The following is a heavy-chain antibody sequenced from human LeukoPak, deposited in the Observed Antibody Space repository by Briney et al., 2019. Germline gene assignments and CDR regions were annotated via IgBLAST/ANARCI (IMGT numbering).Heavy chain of an antibody. CDR1: GFTFSSYS. V-gene: IGHV3-48*01. CDR3: ARSHRSSGYYGDAFDI. Sequence: GGSLRRSCAASGFTFSSYSMNRVRQAPGKGLEWVSYISSSSSTIYYADSVKGRFTISRDNAKNSLYLQTNSLRAEDTAVYYCARSHRSSGYYGDAFDIWGQGTMVTVSS. J-gene: IGHJ3*02. D-gene: IGHD3-22*01. CDR2: ISSSSSTI.